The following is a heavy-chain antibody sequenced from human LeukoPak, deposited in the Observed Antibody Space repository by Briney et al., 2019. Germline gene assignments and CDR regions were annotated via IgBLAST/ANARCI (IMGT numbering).Heavy chain of an antibody. CDR3: ARSPGYYDILTGYYANYFDY. V-gene: IGHV4-31*03. D-gene: IGHD3-9*01. CDR1: GGSISSGGYY. CDR2: IYYSGST. J-gene: IGHJ4*02. Sequence: PSETLSLTCTVSGGSISSGGYYWSWIRQHPGKGLEWIGYIYYSGSTYYNPSLKSRVTISVDTSKNQFSLKLSSVTAADTAVYYCARSPGYYDILTGYYANYFDYWGQGTLVTVSS.